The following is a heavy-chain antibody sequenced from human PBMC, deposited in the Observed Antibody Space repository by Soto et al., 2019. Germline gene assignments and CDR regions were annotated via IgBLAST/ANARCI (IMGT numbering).Heavy chain of an antibody. CDR2: INHSGST. CDR1: GGSFSGYY. CDR3: ARGLFYGGWLQLRSRYFDY. J-gene: IGHJ4*02. Sequence: PSETLSLTCAVYGGSFSGYYWSWIRQPPGKGLEWIGEINHSGSTNYNPSLKSRVTISVDTSKNQFSLKLSSVTAADTAVYYCARGLFYGGWLQLRSRYFDYWGQGTLVTVSS. D-gene: IGHD5-12*01. V-gene: IGHV4-34*01.